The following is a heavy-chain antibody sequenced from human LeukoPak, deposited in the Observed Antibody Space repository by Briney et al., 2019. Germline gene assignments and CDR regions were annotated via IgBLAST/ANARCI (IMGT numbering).Heavy chain of an antibody. CDR2: ISWNSGSL. CDR1: GFIFDDYA. V-gene: IGHV3-9*01. CDR3: ARAAGMDV. Sequence: GRSLRLSCAASGFIFDDYAMHWVRQAPGKGLEWVSGISWNSGSLAYADSVKGRFTISRDNAKNSLYLQMNSLRPDDTAVYYCARAAGMDVWGQGTTVTVSS. J-gene: IGHJ6*02.